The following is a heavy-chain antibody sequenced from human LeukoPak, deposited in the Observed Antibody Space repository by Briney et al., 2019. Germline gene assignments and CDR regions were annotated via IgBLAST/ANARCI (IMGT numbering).Heavy chain of an antibody. Sequence: RGSPRLSCVVSRIPFSIYEMNWGRQAPRKRLGWVSNILSSGTVKYYSDSVKGRFSISRDNAKSSLYLPMNSLRVQDPAVYYCALLTVASDFDYWGRGALVSV. CDR2: ILSSGTVK. CDR3: ALLTVASDFDY. D-gene: IGHD5-12*01. CDR1: RIPFSIYE. J-gene: IGHJ4*02. V-gene: IGHV3-48*03.